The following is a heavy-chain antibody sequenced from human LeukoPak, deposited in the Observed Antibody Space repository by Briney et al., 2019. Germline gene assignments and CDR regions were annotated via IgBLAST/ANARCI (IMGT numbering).Heavy chain of an antibody. D-gene: IGHD3-3*01. CDR2: MNPNSGNT. CDR1: GYTFTSYD. Sequence: ASVKVSCKASGYTFTSYDINWVRQATGQGLEWMGWMNPNSGNTGYAQKFQGRVTMTRNTSISTAYMELSSLRSEDTAVYYCARGPRGYDFWSGYYPSHYYYYYMDVWREGTTVTVSS. V-gene: IGHV1-8*01. CDR3: ARGPRGYDFWSGYYPSHYYYYYMDV. J-gene: IGHJ6*03.